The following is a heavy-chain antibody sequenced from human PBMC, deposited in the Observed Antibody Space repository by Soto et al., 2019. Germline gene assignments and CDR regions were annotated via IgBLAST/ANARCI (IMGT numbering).Heavy chain of an antibody. D-gene: IGHD4-17*01. CDR1: GFTVSSNY. J-gene: IGHJ4*02. Sequence: GGSLRLSCAASGFTVSSNYMSWVRQAPGKGLEWVSVIYSGGSTYYSDSVKGRFTISRHNSKNTLYLQMNSLRAEDTAVYYCARVSVTVTIDYWGQGTLVTVSS. CDR3: ARVSVTVTIDY. V-gene: IGHV3-53*04. CDR2: IYSGGST.